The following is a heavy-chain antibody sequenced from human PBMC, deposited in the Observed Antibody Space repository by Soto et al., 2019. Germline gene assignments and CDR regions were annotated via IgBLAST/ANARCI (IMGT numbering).Heavy chain of an antibody. Sequence: QVQLEQSGAEVKKPGSSVKVSCKASGGTFRTAAISWVRQAPGQGLEWMGGIMPVFRTPDYAQKFQGRVTITADESTNTAYMELSGLRSDDTAVYYCARDNDRPQLGGNYYYILDVWGQGTTITNSS. CDR2: IMPVFRTP. D-gene: IGHD2-8*01. CDR1: GGTFRTAA. CDR3: ARDNDRPQLGGNYYYILDV. V-gene: IGHV1-69*12. J-gene: IGHJ6*02.